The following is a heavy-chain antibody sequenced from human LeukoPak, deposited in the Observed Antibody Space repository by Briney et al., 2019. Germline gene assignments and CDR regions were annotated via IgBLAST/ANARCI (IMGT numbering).Heavy chain of an antibody. CDR3: AGYGSGSYYNGGGY. J-gene: IGHJ4*02. CDR2: ISGSGANT. CDR1: GITFSTYA. D-gene: IGHD3-10*01. V-gene: IGHV3-23*01. Sequence: GGSLRLSCAASGITFSTYAMSWVRQAPGKGLEWVSAISGSGANTYHADSVTGRFTISRDNYKNTLYLQMNSLRAEDTAVYYRAGYGSGSYYNGGGYWGQGTWSPSPQ.